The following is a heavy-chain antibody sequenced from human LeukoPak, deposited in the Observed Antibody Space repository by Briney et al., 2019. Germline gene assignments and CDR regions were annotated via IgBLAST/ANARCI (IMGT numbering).Heavy chain of an antibody. CDR1: GGTFSSYA. CDR3: ARPPSPPTYYYDSSGPPPHFDY. J-gene: IGHJ4*02. V-gene: IGHV1-69*13. Sequence: SVKVSFKASGGTFSSYAISWVRQAPGQGLEWMGGSIPIFGTANYSQNFQGRVTNTADESTSTAYMELSSLRSENTAVYYCARPPSPPTYYYDSSGPPPHFDYWGQGTLVTVSS. CDR2: SIPIFGTA. D-gene: IGHD3-22*01.